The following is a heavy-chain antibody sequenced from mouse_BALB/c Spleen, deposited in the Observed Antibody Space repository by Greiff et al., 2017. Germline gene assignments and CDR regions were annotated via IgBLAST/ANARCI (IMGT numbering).Heavy chain of an antibody. Sequence: VQLQQSGADLAKPGASVKMSCKASGYTFTSYWMHWVKQRPGQGLEWIGYINPSTGYTEYNQKFKDKATLTADKSSSTAYMQLSSLTSEDSAVYYCARGGNFFAYWGQGTLVTVSA. D-gene: IGHD2-1*01. V-gene: IGHV1-7*01. J-gene: IGHJ3*01. CDR1: GYTFTSYW. CDR3: ARGGNFFAY. CDR2: INPSTGYT.